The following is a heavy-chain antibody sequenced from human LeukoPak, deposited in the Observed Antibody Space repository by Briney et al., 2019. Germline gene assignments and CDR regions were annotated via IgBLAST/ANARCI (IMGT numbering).Heavy chain of an antibody. D-gene: IGHD2-15*01. J-gene: IGHJ4*02. CDR2: IDWDDDK. CDR3: ARSYCSGGSCYWPYYFDY. Sequence: KESGPALVKPTQTLTLTCTFSGFSLSTSGIRVSWIRQPPGKALEWLARIDWDDDKFYSTSLKTRLTISKDTSKNQVVLTMTNMDPVDTATYYCARSYCSGGSCYWPYYFDYWGQGTLVTVSS. V-gene: IGHV2-70*04. CDR1: GFSLSTSGIR.